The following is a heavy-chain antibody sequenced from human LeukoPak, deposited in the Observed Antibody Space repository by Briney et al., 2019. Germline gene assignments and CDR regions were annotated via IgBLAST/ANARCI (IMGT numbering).Heavy chain of an antibody. CDR2: INSDGSST. CDR1: GFTFSSYW. Sequence: GGSLRLSCAASGFTFSSYWMYWVRQAPGKGLVWVSRINSDGSSTSHADSVKGRFTISRDNARNTLYLQMNSLRAGDTAVYYCAREGGYSHAFDYWGQGTLVTVSS. J-gene: IGHJ4*02. V-gene: IGHV3-74*01. D-gene: IGHD3-22*01. CDR3: AREGGYSHAFDY.